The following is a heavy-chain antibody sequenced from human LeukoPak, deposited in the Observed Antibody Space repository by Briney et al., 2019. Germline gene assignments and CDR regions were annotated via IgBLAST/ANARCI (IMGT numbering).Heavy chain of an antibody. CDR1: GGSISSSSYY. Sequence: SETLSLTCTVSGGSISSSSYYWGWIRQPPGKGLEWIGSIYYSGSTYYNPSLKSRVTISVDTSKNQFSLKLSSVTAADTTVYYCARHVDSYYDILTGYYSWGQGTLVTVSS. D-gene: IGHD3-9*01. CDR2: IYYSGST. J-gene: IGHJ5*02. V-gene: IGHV4-39*01. CDR3: ARHVDSYYDILTGYYS.